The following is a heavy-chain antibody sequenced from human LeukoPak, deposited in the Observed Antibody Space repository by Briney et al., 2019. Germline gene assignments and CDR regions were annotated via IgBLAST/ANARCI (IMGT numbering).Heavy chain of an antibody. J-gene: IGHJ4*02. CDR1: GFTFSSYE. CDR3: ARSHYYDSSGYSVDYFDY. CDR2: ISSSGSTI. V-gene: IGHV3-48*03. Sequence: GGSLRLSCAASGFTFSSYEMNWVRQAPGKGLEWVSYISSSGSTIYYADSVKGRFTISRDNAKNSLYLQMNSLRAEDTAVYYCARSHYYDSSGYSVDYFDYWGQGTLVTVSS. D-gene: IGHD3-22*01.